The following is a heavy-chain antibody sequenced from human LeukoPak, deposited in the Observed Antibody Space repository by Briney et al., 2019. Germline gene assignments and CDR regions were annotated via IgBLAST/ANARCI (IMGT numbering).Heavy chain of an antibody. CDR3: ARDTLTTLDY. D-gene: IGHD1-14*01. CDR2: IRPDGSGS. J-gene: IGHJ4*02. V-gene: IGHV3-74*01. Sequence: GGSLRLSCAASGFTFRSNWMHWVRQAPGKGLVWVSRIRPDGSGSNYADSVKGRFTISRDNAKNSLYLQMNSLRAEDTAVYYCARDTLTTLDYWGQGTLVTVSS. CDR1: GFTFRSNW.